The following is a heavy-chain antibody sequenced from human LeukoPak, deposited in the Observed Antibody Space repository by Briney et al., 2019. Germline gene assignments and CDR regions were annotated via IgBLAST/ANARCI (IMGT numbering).Heavy chain of an antibody. Sequence: HGESLKISCEGSGYRFTTYWIGWVRQMSGKGLEWMGIIYPGDSDTRYSPSFQGQVTISADKSISTAYLQWSSLKASDTAMYYCARWKGGDNWFDPWGQGTLVTVSS. CDR1: GYRFTTYW. J-gene: IGHJ5*02. V-gene: IGHV5-51*01. CDR3: ARWKGGDNWFDP. CDR2: IYPGDSDT. D-gene: IGHD1-1*01.